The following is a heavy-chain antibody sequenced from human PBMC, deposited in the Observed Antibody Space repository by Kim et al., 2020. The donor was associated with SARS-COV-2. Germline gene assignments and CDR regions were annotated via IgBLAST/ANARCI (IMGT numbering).Heavy chain of an antibody. J-gene: IGHJ6*01. Sequence: SETLSLTCTVSGGSISSYYWSWIRPPQGQGLGWIGYIYFSGSNTTNPTLKSRVPISVETSKNQFSLKLSSGTAAATAAYYCALGVAVAGISDSYYGMDV. CDR3: ALGVAVAGISDSYYGMDV. D-gene: IGHD6-19*01. CDR1: GGSISSYY. CDR2: IYFSGSN. V-gene: IGHV4-59*08.